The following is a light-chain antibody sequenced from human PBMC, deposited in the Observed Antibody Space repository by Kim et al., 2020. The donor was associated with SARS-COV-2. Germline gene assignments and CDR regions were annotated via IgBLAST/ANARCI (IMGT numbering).Light chain of an antibody. J-gene: IGKJ2*01. V-gene: IGKV1-33*01. CDR3: QQYDNKPLYA. CDR1: QDIDRH. Sequence: SEGDRVTITSQESQDIDRHLNWYQHKPGKGPRLLSPDASISDTGALSRFSGYGIGTKFTLTISSLQPDDVATYYCQQYDNKPLYAFGQGTKVDIK. CDR2: DAS.